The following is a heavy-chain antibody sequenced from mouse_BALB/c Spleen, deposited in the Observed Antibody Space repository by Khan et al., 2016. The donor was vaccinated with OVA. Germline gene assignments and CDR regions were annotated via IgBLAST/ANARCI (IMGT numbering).Heavy chain of an antibody. Sequence: LVKTGASVKISCKASGYSFTGYYMHWVKQSHGKSLEWIGYISCYNGSTTYNQKFKGKATFTVDTSSSTVYMQFNSLTSEDSAVYYCARSDSYGSSSFAYWGQGTLVTVSA. V-gene: IGHV1S34*01. CDR1: GYSFTGYY. CDR2: ISCYNGST. J-gene: IGHJ3*01. D-gene: IGHD1-1*01. CDR3: ARSDSYGSSSFAY.